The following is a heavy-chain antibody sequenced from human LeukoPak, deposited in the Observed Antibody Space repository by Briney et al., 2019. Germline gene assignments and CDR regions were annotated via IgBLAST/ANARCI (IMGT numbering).Heavy chain of an antibody. V-gene: IGHV4-61*02. J-gene: IGHJ3*02. CDR3: ACGLPVGGDAFDI. Sequence: SETLSLTCTVSGGSISSGSYYWSWIRQPAGKGLEWIGRIYTSGSTNYNPSLKSRVTISVDTSKNQFSLKLSSVTAADTAVYYCACGLPVGGDAFDIWGQGTMVTVSS. D-gene: IGHD3-10*01. CDR2: IYTSGST. CDR1: GGSISSGSYY.